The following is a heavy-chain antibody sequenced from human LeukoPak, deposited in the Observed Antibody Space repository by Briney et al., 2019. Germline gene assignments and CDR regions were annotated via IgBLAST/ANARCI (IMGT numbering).Heavy chain of an antibody. CDR3: ARTLSGYYFDY. CDR2: IYSGGST. V-gene: IGHV3-53*01. D-gene: IGHD5-12*01. Sequence: AGGSLRLSCAASGFTVSSNYMSWVRQAPGKGLEWVSVIYSGGSTYYADSVKGRFTISRDNSKNTLYLQMNSLRAEDTAVYYCARTLSGYYFDYWGQGTLVTVSS. CDR1: GFTVSSNY. J-gene: IGHJ4*02.